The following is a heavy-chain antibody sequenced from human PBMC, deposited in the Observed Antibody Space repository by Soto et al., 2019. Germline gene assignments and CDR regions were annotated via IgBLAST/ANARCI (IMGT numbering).Heavy chain of an antibody. J-gene: IGHJ6*02. V-gene: IGHV3-33*01. CDR3: ARESYSSSDLNYYGMDV. CDR1: GFTFSSYG. D-gene: IGHD6-6*01. CDR2: IWYDGSNK. Sequence: HPGGSLRLSCAASGFTFSSYGMHWVRQAPGKGLEWVAVIWYDGSNKYYADSVKGRFTISRDNSKNTLYLQMNSLRAEDTAVYYCARESYSSSDLNYYGMDVWGQGTTVTVSS.